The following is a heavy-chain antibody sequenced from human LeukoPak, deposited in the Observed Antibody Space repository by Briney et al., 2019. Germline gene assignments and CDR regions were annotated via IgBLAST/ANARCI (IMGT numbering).Heavy chain of an antibody. J-gene: IGHJ3*02. D-gene: IGHD3-22*01. CDR1: GGSISSYY. V-gene: IGHV4-59*01. Sequence: SETLSLTCSVYGGSISSYYWSWIRQPPGKGLEWIGYIYYSGSTNYNPSLKSRVTISIDTSKNQFSLKLSSVTAADTAVYYCARVATIITMIDAVGGAFDIWGQGTMVTVSS. CDR2: IYYSGST. CDR3: ARVATIITMIDAVGGAFDI.